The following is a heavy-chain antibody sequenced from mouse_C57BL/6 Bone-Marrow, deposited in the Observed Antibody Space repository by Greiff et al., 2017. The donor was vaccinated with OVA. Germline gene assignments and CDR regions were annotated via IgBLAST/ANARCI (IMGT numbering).Heavy chain of an antibody. D-gene: IGHD1-2*01. CDR3: ARSHYDGYYFDY. CDR1: GYSFTSYY. Sequence: QVQLQQSGPELVKPGASVKISCKASGYSFTSYYIHWVKQRPGQGLAWIGWIYPGSGNTKYNEKFKGKATLTADTSSSTAYMQLSSLTSEDSAVYYCARSHYDGYYFDYWGQGTTLTVSS. V-gene: IGHV1-66*01. CDR2: IYPGSGNT. J-gene: IGHJ2*01.